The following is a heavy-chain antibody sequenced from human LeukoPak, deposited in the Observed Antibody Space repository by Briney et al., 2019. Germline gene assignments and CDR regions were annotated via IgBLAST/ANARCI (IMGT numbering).Heavy chain of an antibody. CDR1: GYTFTGYY. J-gene: IGHJ3*02. V-gene: IGHV1-2*02. Sequence: GASVKVSCKASGYTFTGYYMHWVRQAPGQGLEWMGWINPNSGGTNYAQKFQGRVTMTRDTSISTAYMELSRLRSDDTAVYYCARDKPSGSTSGSTFDIWGQGTMVTVSS. D-gene: IGHD1-26*01. CDR2: INPNSGGT. CDR3: ARDKPSGSTSGSTFDI.